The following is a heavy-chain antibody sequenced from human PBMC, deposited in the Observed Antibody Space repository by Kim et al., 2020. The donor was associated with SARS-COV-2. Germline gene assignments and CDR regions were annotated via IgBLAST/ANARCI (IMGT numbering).Heavy chain of an antibody. CDR3: ARTGYSSNSIDY. Sequence: YYVDSVKGRFTISRDNAKNSVYLQINSLRVEYTAVYCCARTGYSSNSIDYWGQGTLVTVPS. D-gene: IGHD6-13*01. J-gene: IGHJ4*02. V-gene: IGHV3-7*01.